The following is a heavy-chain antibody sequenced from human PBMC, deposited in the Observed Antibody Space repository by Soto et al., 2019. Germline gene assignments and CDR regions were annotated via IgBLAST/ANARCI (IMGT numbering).Heavy chain of an antibody. J-gene: IGHJ4*02. CDR2: MYFSGFYSGST. CDR3: ARGFDILTFGFCLDY. D-gene: IGHD3-9*01. V-gene: IGHV4-39*01. Sequence: SETLSLTCTVSGGSMSSSSYYWGWIRQPPGKGLEWIANMYFSGFYSGSTSYNPSLKSRVTISVDTSKNQFSLQVSSVTAADTAVYYCARGFDILTFGFCLDYWGQGTLLTVSS. CDR1: GGSMSSSSYY.